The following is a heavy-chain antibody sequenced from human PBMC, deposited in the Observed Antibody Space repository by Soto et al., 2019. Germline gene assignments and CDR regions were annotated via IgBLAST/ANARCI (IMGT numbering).Heavy chain of an antibody. CDR2: SGSGGSI. CDR3: AKVRVSSRSVVFFEY. Sequence: EVQLLESGGGLVQPGGSLRLSCAASGFSVSSYGMSWVRQAPGKGLEWVSSSGSGGSIYYADSERGLFTISKDNPKTKLFLQMISRRAEDPAVYECAKVRVSSRSVVFFEYWGHGAAVNVTS. D-gene: IGHD6-13*01. V-gene: IGHV3-23*01. J-gene: IGHJ4*01. CDR1: GFSVSSYG.